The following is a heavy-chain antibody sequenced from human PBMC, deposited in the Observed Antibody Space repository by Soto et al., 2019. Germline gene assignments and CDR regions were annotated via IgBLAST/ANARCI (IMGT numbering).Heavy chain of an antibody. CDR1: GGTFSSYA. CDR2: IIPIFGTA. V-gene: IGHV1-69*01. J-gene: IGHJ5*02. D-gene: IGHD2-15*01. CDR3: ARDTVVVVAATRSWFDP. Sequence: QVQLVQSGAEVKKPGSSVKVSCKASGGTFSSYAISWVRQAPGQGLEWMGGIIPIFGTANYAQKFQGRVTITADESTSTAYMELSSLRSEDTAVYYCARDTVVVVAATRSWFDPWGQGTLLTVSS.